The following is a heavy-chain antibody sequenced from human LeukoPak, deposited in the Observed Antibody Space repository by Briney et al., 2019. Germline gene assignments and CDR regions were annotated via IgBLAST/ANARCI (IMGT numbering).Heavy chain of an antibody. CDR2: LYDSGGT. J-gene: IGHJ4*02. CDR1: GVSISGHY. Sequence: PSETLSLTCTVSGVSISGHYWSWIQQPPGKGLEWIGYLYDSGGTNYNPSLKSRVTISLDTSKNQFSLKLTSVTAADTAVYYCARGTSVHVWHMFYWGQGTLVTVSS. CDR3: ARGTSVHVWHMFY. D-gene: IGHD5/OR15-5a*01. V-gene: IGHV4-59*11.